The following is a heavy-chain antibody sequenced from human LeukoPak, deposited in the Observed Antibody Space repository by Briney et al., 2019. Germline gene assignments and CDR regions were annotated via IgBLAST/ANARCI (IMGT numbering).Heavy chain of an antibody. V-gene: IGHV3-66*04. CDR1: GFTVSNNY. D-gene: IGHD3-3*01. CDR2: IYIGDST. CDR3: ASQGAPYDFWSGYYLLRYFDY. Sequence: GGSLRLSCAASGFTVSNNYMSWVRQAPGKGLEWVSLIYIGDSTYYADSVKGRFTISRDNSKNTLYLEMNSLRAEDTAVYYCASQGAPYDFWSGYYLLRYFDYWGQGTLVTVSS. J-gene: IGHJ4*02.